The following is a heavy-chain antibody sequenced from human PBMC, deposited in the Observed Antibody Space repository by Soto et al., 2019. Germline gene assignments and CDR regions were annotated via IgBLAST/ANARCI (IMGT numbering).Heavy chain of an antibody. D-gene: IGHD2-2*01. CDR2: ISSSSSNI. J-gene: IGHJ5*02. V-gene: IGHV3-21*01. CDR3: AGHLQYCSTTICHGPPYNWFHP. Sequence: PGGSLRLSCAASGFTFSSYSMNWVRQAPGKGLEWVSSISSSSSNIYYADSVKGRFTISRDNAKNSLYLQMNSLRAEDTAVYYCAGHLQYCSTTICHGPPYNWFHPWGQGTLVTVSS. CDR1: GFTFSSYS.